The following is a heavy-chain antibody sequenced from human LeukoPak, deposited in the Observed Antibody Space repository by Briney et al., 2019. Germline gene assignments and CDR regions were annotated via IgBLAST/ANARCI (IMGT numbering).Heavy chain of an antibody. CDR3: ARDQSITMVRGVIITLDGMDV. CDR2: IYTSGST. Sequence: SETLSLTCTVSGGSISSYYWSWIRQPAGKGLEWIGRIYTSGSTNYNPSLESRVTMSVDTSKNQFSLKLSSVTAADTAVYYCARDQSITMVRGVIITLDGMDVWGQGTTVTVSS. D-gene: IGHD3-10*01. CDR1: GGSISSYY. J-gene: IGHJ6*02. V-gene: IGHV4-4*07.